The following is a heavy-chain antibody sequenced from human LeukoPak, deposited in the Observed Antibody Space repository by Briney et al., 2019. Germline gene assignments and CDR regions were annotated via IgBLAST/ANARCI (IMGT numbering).Heavy chain of an antibody. CDR3: ARDNRGYSKTNWFDP. V-gene: IGHV4-4*07. CDR2: IYISGST. J-gene: IGHJ5*02. CDR1: GGSISSYY. Sequence: PSETLSLTCTVSGGSISSYYWSWIRQPAGKGLEWIGRIYISGSTNYNPSLKSRVTMSVDTSKNQFSLKLSSVTAADTAVYYCARDNRGYSKTNWFDPWGQGTLVTVSS. D-gene: IGHD5-12*01.